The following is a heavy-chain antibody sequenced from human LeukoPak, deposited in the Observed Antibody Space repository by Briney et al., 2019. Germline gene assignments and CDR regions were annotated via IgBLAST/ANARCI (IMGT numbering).Heavy chain of an antibody. V-gene: IGHV3-30*04. J-gene: IGHJ4*02. CDR3: AKDRVTHTATFLDY. CDR1: GFTFSSYA. D-gene: IGHD2-21*02. CDR2: ISYDGSNK. Sequence: GGSLRLSCAASGFTFSSYAMHWVRQAPGKGLEWVAVISYDGSNKYYADSVKGRFTISRDNSKNALYLQLNSLRPEDTSIYYCAKDRVTHTATFLDYWGQGTLVTVSS.